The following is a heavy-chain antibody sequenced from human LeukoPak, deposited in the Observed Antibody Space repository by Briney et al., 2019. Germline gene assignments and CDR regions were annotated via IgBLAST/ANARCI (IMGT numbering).Heavy chain of an antibody. J-gene: IGHJ4*02. V-gene: IGHV4-38-2*01. CDR3: ARPNHYSGFPFDY. D-gene: IGHD5-12*01. CDR1: GYSISSGYY. CDR2: IYHSGNT. Sequence: KASETLSLTCAVSGYSISSGYYWGWIRQPPGKGLEWIGSIYHSGNTYYNPSLKSRVTISVDTSKNQFSLKLSSVTAADTAVYYCARPNHYSGFPFDYWGQGTLVTVSS.